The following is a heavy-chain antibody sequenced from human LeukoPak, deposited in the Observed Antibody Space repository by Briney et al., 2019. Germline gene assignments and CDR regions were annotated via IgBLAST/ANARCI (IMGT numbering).Heavy chain of an antibody. CDR2: IYYSGNT. CDR3: AREYSSSSYTDF. Sequence: SETLSLTCTVSGGSVSSGSYYWSWIRQPPGKGLEWIGYIYYSGNTNYNPSLKGRVTISVDTSKNQFSLKLSSVTAADTAMYYCAREYSSSSYTDFWGQGTLVTVSS. J-gene: IGHJ4*02. V-gene: IGHV4-61*01. D-gene: IGHD6-6*01. CDR1: GGSVSSGSYY.